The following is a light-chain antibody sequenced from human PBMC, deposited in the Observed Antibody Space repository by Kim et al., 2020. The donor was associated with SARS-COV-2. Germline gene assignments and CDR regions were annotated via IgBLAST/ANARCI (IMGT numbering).Light chain of an antibody. CDR3: QVWDSSTGGV. CDR2: RDS. CDR1: NIGSKN. Sequence: SHELTQPLSVSVALGQTARITCGGNNIGSKNVHWYQQKPGQAPVLVIYRDSNRPSGIPERFSGSNSGNTATLTISRAQAGDEADYYCQVWDSSTGGVFGGGTQLTVL. J-gene: IGLJ2*01. V-gene: IGLV3-9*01.